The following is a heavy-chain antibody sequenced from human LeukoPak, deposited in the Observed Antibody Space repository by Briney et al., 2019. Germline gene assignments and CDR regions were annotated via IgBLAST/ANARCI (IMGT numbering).Heavy chain of an antibody. CDR1: GGTFSSYA. V-gene: IGHV1-69*04. CDR2: IIPILGIA. CDR3: ARDPRVVRGYSSRGDWFDP. D-gene: IGHD6-19*01. J-gene: IGHJ5*02. Sequence: ASVKVSCKASGGTFSSYAISWVRQAPGQGLEWMGRIIPILGIANYAQKFQGRVTITADKSTSTAYMELSSLRSEDTAVYYCARDPRVVRGYSSRGDWFDPWGQGTLVTVSS.